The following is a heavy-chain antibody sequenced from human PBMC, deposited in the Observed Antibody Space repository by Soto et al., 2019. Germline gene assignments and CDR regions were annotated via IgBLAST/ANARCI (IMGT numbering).Heavy chain of an antibody. D-gene: IGHD3-10*01. CDR2: INPSGGST. J-gene: IGHJ5*02. V-gene: IGHV1-46*01. CDR1: GYTFTSYY. Sequence: GASVKVSCKASGYTFTSYYMHWVRQAPGQGLEWMGIINPSGGSTSYAQKFQGRVTITGDTSASTAYMELSSLRSEDTAVYYCARDRAYGSGSYFHNWFDPWGQGTLVTVSS. CDR3: ARDRAYGSGSYFHNWFDP.